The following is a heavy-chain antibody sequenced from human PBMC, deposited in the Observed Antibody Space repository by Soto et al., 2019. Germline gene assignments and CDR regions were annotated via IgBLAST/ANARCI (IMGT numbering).Heavy chain of an antibody. Sequence: SETLSLTCTVSGGSISSYYWTWIRQPPGKGLEWIGNIHYNGNTKYSPSLKSRVTMSVDTSKNHFSLKLISVTTADTAVYFCAREGNLGRWIQPLDSWGQGTLVTVSS. CDR1: GGSISSYY. CDR2: IHYNGNT. D-gene: IGHD2-2*03. J-gene: IGHJ4*02. CDR3: AREGNLGRWIQPLDS. V-gene: IGHV4-59*01.